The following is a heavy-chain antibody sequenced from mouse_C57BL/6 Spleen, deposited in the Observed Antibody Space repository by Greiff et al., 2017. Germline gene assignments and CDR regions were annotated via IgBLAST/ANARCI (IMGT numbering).Heavy chain of an antibody. J-gene: IGHJ4*01. D-gene: IGHD1-1*01. V-gene: IGHV1-15*01. CDR3: TRDYGSSRDAMDY. CDR1: GYTFTDYE. Sequence: QVQLQQSGAELVRPGASVTLSCKASGYTFTDYEMHWVKQTPVHGLEWIGAIDPETGGTAYNQKFKGKAILTADKSSSTAYMELRSLTSEDSAVYYCTRDYGSSRDAMDYWGQGTSVTVSS. CDR2: IDPETGGT.